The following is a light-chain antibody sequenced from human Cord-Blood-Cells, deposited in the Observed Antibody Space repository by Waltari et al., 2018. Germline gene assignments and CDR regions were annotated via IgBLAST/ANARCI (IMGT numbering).Light chain of an antibody. Sequence: SALTQPASVSGSPGQSLTITRTGTSSDVGGDNYVSWYQQHPGKAPKLMIYDGSNRPSGVSNRFSGSKSGNTASLTISGLRAEDEADYYGSSYTSSSTLIFGTGTKVTVL. V-gene: IGLV2-14*01. CDR1: SSDVGGDNY. CDR2: DGS. CDR3: SSYTSSSTLI. J-gene: IGLJ1*01.